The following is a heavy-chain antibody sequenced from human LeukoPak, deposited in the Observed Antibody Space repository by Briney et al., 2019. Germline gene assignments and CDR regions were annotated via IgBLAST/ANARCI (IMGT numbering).Heavy chain of an antibody. CDR2: ISWNSGSI. CDR3: AKDYDSSGYYHYFDY. CDR1: GFTFDDYG. D-gene: IGHD3-22*01. J-gene: IGHJ4*02. V-gene: IGHV3-9*01. Sequence: PSGGSLRLSCAASGFTFDDYGVSWVRQAPGKGLEWVSGISWNSGSIGYADSVKGRFTISRDNAKNSLYLQMNSLRAEDTALYYCAKDYDSSGYYHYFDYWGQGTLITVSS.